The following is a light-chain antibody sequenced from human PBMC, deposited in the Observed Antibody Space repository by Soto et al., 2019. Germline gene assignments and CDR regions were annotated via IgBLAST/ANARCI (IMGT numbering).Light chain of an antibody. Sequence: QSVLTQPPSVSGAPGQSVTISCAGSRSNIGAGYDVHWYQQVPGTAPKVLIYGNSNRPSGVPDRFSGSQSGTSASLAITGLLAEDEADYHCQSYDSGLSAWVFGGGTKLTVL. V-gene: IGLV1-40*01. J-gene: IGLJ3*02. CDR1: RSNIGAGYD. CDR2: GNS. CDR3: QSYDSGLSAWV.